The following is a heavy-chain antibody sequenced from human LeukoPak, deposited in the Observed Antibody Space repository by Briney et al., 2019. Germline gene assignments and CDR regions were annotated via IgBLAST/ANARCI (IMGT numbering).Heavy chain of an antibody. V-gene: IGHV3-23*01. J-gene: IGHJ4*02. CDR1: GFTFSSYG. D-gene: IGHD3-22*01. Sequence: PGGSLRLSCAASGFTFSSYGMSWVRLAPGKGLEWVAGVSGSGGGTKYADSVKGRFTIFRDNPRNTLYLQMNSLRAEDTAVYFCAKRGVVIRVILVGFHKEAYYFDSWGQGALVTVSS. CDR3: AKRGVVIRVILVGFHKEAYYFDS. CDR2: VSGSGGGT.